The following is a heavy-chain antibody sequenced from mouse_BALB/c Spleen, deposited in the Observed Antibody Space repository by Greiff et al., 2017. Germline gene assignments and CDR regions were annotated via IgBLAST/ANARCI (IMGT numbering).Heavy chain of an antibody. CDR2: ISNGGGST. D-gene: IGHD1-1*01. CDR3: ARLFYYGSSYGDAMDY. J-gene: IGHJ4*01. V-gene: IGHV5-12-2*01. CDR1: GFTFSSYT. Sequence: EVKLVESGGDLVKPGGSLKLSCAASGFTFSSYTMSWVRQTPEKRLEWVAYISNGGGSTYYPDTVKGRFTISRDNAKNTLYLQMSSLKSEDTAMYYCARLFYYGSSYGDAMDYWGQGTSVTVSS.